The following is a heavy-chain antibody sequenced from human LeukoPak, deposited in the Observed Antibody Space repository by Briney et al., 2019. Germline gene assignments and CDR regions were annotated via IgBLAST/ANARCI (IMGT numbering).Heavy chain of an antibody. V-gene: IGHV4-30-4*08. Sequence: PSQTLSLTCTVSGGSISSGDSYWSWIRQPPGKGLEWIGYIYYSGSTYYNPSLKSRVTISVDTSKNQFSLKLSSVTAADTAVYYCARGGSGSYHVGPFDYWGQGTLVTVSS. CDR2: IYYSGST. J-gene: IGHJ4*02. CDR3: ARGGSGSYHVGPFDY. CDR1: GGSISSGDSY. D-gene: IGHD1-26*01.